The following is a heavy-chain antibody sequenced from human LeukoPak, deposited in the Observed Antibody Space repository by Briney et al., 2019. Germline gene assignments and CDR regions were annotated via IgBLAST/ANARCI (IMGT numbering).Heavy chain of an antibody. D-gene: IGHD2-15*01. J-gene: IGHJ4*02. CDR1: GGSISSSNW. CDR2: IYHSGST. V-gene: IGHV4-4*02. CDR3: ARGQRSCSGGSCYGPYFDY. Sequence: SETLSLTCAVSGGSISSSNWWSWVRQPPGKGLEWIGEIYHSGSTNYNPSLKSRVTISVDKSKNQFSLKLSSVTAADTAVYYCARGQRSCSGGSCYGPYFDYWGQGTLVTVSS.